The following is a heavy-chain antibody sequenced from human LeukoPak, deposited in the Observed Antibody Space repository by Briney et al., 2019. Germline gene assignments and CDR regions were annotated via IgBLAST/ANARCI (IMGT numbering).Heavy chain of an antibody. D-gene: IGHD3-3*01. V-gene: IGHV3-23*01. CDR3: AKGLGDFWSGYLVY. Sequence: PGGSLRLSCAASGFTFSSYAMSWVRQAPGKGLEWVSAISGSGGSTYYADSVKGRFTISRDNSKNTLYLQMNSLRAEDTAVYYCAKGLGDFWSGYLVYWGQGTLVTVSS. J-gene: IGHJ4*02. CDR2: ISGSGGST. CDR1: GFTFSSYA.